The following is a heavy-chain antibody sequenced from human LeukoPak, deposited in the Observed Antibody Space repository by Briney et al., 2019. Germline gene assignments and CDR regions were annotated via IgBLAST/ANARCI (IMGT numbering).Heavy chain of an antibody. Sequence: SETLSLTCTVSGGSISSYYWSWIRQPPGKGLEWIGYIYYSGSTNYNPSLKSRVTISVDTSKNQFSLKLSSVTAADTAVYYCARLRRSPYGSDSSSRSLRAFDIWGQGTMVTVSS. CDR1: GGSISSYY. CDR2: IYYSGST. V-gene: IGHV4-59*08. D-gene: IGHD6-13*01. CDR3: ARLRRSPYGSDSSSRSLRAFDI. J-gene: IGHJ3*02.